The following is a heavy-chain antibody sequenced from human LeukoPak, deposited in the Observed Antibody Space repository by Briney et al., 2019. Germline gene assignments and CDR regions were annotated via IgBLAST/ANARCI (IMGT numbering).Heavy chain of an antibody. CDR2: ISDIGSI. D-gene: IGHD2-15*01. CDR1: GGSISSYY. V-gene: IGHV4-59*01. CDR3: AGTYKVGYCSGGSCHETVDI. J-gene: IGHJ3*02. Sequence: PSETLSLTCTVSGGSISSYYWSWIRQPPGKGLEWIAYISDIGSINYNPSLKSRVTISLDTSKNQFSLKLSSVTAADTAVYYCAGTYKVGYCSGGSCHETVDIWGQGTMVTASS.